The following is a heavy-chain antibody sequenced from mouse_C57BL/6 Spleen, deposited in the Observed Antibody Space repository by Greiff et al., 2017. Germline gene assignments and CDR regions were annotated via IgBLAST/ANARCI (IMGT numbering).Heavy chain of an antibody. D-gene: IGHD1-1*01. V-gene: IGHV5-17*01. CDR1: GFTFSDYG. Sequence: EVQLVESGGGLVKPGGSLKLSCAASGFTFSDYGMHWVRQAPEKGLEWVAYISSGSSTIYYADTVKGRFTISRDNAKNTLFLQMTSLRSEDTAMYYCARWYYGSSYGNFDYWGQGTTLTVSS. J-gene: IGHJ2*01. CDR3: ARWYYGSSYGNFDY. CDR2: ISSGSSTI.